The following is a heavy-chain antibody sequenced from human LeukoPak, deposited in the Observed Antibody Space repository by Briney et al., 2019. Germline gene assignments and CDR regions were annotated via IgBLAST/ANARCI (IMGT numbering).Heavy chain of an antibody. V-gene: IGHV3-53*01. CDR1: GFTVSSNY. CDR2: IYSAGAT. Sequence: GGSLRLSCAASGFTVSSNYMTWVRQAPGKGLEWVSSIYSAGATHYAESVKGRFTISRDNSRNTLYLQMNSLRAEDMAVYYCARIEWERLGRAFDIWGQGTMVTVSS. CDR3: ARIEWERLGRAFDI. D-gene: IGHD1-26*01. J-gene: IGHJ3*02.